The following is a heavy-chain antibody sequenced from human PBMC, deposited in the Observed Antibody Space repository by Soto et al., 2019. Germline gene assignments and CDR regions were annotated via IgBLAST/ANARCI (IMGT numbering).Heavy chain of an antibody. D-gene: IGHD4-17*01. CDR1: GFTFSSYE. CDR2: ISSSGSTI. J-gene: IGHJ5*02. Sequence: GGSLRLSCAASGFTFSSYEMNWVRQAPGKGLEWVSYISSSGSTIYYADSVKGRFTISRDNAKNSLYPQMNSLRAEDTAVYYCARAYDYGDYKSYNWFDPWGQGTLVTVSS. CDR3: ARAYDYGDYKSYNWFDP. V-gene: IGHV3-48*03.